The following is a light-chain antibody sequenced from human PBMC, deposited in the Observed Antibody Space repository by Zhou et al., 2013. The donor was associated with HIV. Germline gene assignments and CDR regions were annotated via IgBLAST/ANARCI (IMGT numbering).Light chain of an antibody. V-gene: IGKV1-39*01. CDR3: QQSYSVPPT. Sequence: DIQMTQSPSSLSASVGDRVTITCRASHDINNYLAWFQQKPGKAPKLLIYKASNLQSGVPSRFSGSGSGADFTLTINSLQPEDFATYFCQQSYSVPPTFGQGTKLEI. CDR1: HDINNY. CDR2: KAS. J-gene: IGKJ2*01.